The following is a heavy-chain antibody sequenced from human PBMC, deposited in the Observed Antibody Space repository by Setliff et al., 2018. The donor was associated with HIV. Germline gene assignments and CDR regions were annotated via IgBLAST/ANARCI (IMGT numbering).Heavy chain of an antibody. D-gene: IGHD3-22*01. CDR1: GGTFSSYP. J-gene: IGHJ6*03. Sequence: SVKVSCKASGGTFSSYPISWVRQAPGPGLEWMGGIIPIFGTTHYAQTFQGRVTVTADESTSTAYMQLSSLRAADTAVYYCARGRNYDSSGYGDYDYYMDVWGKGTTVTVSS. CDR3: ARGRNYDSSGYGDYDYYMDV. V-gene: IGHV1-69*13. CDR2: IIPIFGTT.